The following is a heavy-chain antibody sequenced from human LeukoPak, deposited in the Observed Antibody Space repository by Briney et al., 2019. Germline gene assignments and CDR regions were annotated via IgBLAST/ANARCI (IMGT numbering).Heavy chain of an antibody. J-gene: IGHJ4*02. CDR1: GYTFTSYD. CDR2: MNPNSGNT. D-gene: IGHD3-10*01. Sequence: ASVKVSCKASGYTFTSYDINWVRQATGQGLEWMGWMNPNSGNTGYAQKFQGRVTMTRNTSISTAYMELSSLRSDDTAVYYCARGTMVRGSYNVPLYYFDYWGQGTLVTVSS. V-gene: IGHV1-8*01. CDR3: ARGTMVRGSYNVPLYYFDY.